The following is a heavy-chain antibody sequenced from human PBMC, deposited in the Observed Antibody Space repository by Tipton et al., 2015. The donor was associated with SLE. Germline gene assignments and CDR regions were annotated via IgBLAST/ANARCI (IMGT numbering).Heavy chain of an antibody. J-gene: IGHJ4*02. Sequence: LRLSCTVSGGSISSYYWSWIRQPPGKGLEWIGYIYYSGSTNYNPSLKSRVTISVDTSKNQFSLKLSSVTAADTAVYYCARVAYYDSSGYLFVYWGQGTLVTVSS. V-gene: IGHV4-59*01. CDR2: IYYSGST. CDR3: ARVAYYDSSGYLFVY. D-gene: IGHD3-22*01. CDR1: GGSISSYY.